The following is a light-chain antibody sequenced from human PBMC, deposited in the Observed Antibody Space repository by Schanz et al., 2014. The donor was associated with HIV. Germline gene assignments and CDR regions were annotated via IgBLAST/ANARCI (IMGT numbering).Light chain of an antibody. J-gene: IGLJ3*02. V-gene: IGLV2-11*01. CDR3: GSCSTTNTCT. CDR1: SSDVGGYNY. CDR2: DVS. Sequence: QSALTQPRSVSGSPGQSVTISCTGTSSDVGGYNYVSWYQQHPGKAPKLMIYDVSKRPSGVSNRFSGSKSGNTASLTISGLQAEDEADYYCGSCSTTNTCTFGGGTKLTVL.